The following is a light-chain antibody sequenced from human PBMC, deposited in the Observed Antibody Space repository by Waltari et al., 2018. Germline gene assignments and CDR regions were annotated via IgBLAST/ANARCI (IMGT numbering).Light chain of an antibody. CDR1: SSDVDGFNF. Sequence: QSALTQPAPMSGSPGHSITISCTGTSSDVDGFNFVSWYQQYPGKAPKLIIYDVANRPSGVSHRFAGSRSGNTASLTISGLQAEDEADYYCSSYTSVNTRFGGGTKLTVL. CDR3: SSYTSVNTR. J-gene: IGLJ2*01. CDR2: DVA. V-gene: IGLV2-14*03.